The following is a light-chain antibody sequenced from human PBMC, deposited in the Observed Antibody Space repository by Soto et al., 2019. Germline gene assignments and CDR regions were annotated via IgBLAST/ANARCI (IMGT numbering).Light chain of an antibody. V-gene: IGLV2-14*01. CDR3: SSYTRSSTYV. J-gene: IGLJ1*01. CDR2: EVS. Sequence: QSVLTQPASVSGSPGQSITISCTGTSSDVGGSNYVSWYQQHPGKAPKLMIYEVSNRPSGVSNRFSGSKYGNTASLTISGLQAEDEADYSCSSYTRSSTYVFGPGTKLTVL. CDR1: SSDVGGSNY.